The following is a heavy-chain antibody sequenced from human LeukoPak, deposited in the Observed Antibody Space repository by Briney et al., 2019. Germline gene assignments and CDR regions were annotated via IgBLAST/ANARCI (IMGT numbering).Heavy chain of an antibody. J-gene: IGHJ4*02. CDR1: GGSISSYY. D-gene: IGHD3-22*01. CDR2: IYTSGST. CDR3: ARELYYYDSSGYSGFDY. Sequence: SETLSLTCTVSGGSISSYYWSWIRQPAGKGLEWIGRIYTSGSTNYNPSLKSRVTISVDTSKNQFSLKLSSVTAADTAVYYCARELYYYDSSGYSGFDYWGQGTLVTVSS. V-gene: IGHV4-4*07.